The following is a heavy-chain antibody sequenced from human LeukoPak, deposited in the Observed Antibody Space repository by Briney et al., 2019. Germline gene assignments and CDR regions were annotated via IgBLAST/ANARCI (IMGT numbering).Heavy chain of an antibody. D-gene: IGHD5-24*01. V-gene: IGHV3-30*03. Sequence: PGRSLRLSCAASGFTFSSYGMHWVRQAPGKGLEWVAVISYDGSNKYYADSVKGRFTISRDNSKNTLYLQMNSLRAEDTAVYYCARGDGGRKYYFDYWGQGTLVTVSS. CDR1: GFTFSSYG. CDR3: ARGDGGRKYYFDY. J-gene: IGHJ4*02. CDR2: ISYDGSNK.